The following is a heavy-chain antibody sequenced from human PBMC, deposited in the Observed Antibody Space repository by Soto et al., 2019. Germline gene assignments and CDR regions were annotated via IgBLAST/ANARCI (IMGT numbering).Heavy chain of an antibody. Sequence: GGSLRLSCAASGFTFSSYSMNWVRQAPGKGLEWVSYISSSSRTIYYADSVKGRFTISRDNAKNSLYLQMNSLRDEDTAVYYCARDHSGYDGWVDTAMFMIRPGSDDYFDYWGQGTLVTVSS. J-gene: IGHJ4*02. CDR3: ARDHSGYDGWVDTAMFMIRPGSDDYFDY. CDR1: GFTFSSYS. CDR2: ISSSSRTI. V-gene: IGHV3-48*02. D-gene: IGHD5-18*01.